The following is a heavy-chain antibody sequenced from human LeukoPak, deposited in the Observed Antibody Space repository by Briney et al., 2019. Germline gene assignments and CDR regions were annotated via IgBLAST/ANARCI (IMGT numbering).Heavy chain of an antibody. Sequence: ASVKVSCKASGGTFSSYAISWVRQAPGQGLEWMGGIIPIFGTANYAQKFQGRVTITRSTSISTAYMELSSLRSEDTAVYYCARGPSLTVTNNWFDPWGQGTLVTVSS. CDR2: IIPIFGTA. V-gene: IGHV1-69*05. D-gene: IGHD4-17*01. J-gene: IGHJ5*02. CDR3: ARGPSLTVTNNWFDP. CDR1: GGTFSSYA.